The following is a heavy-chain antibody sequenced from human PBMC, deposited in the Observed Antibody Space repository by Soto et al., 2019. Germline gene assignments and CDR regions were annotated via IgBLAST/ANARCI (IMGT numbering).Heavy chain of an antibody. V-gene: IGHV1-3*01. J-gene: IGHJ6*03. Sequence: ASVKVSCKASGYTFTSYAMHWVRQAPGQRLEWMGWINAGNGNTKYSQKFQGGGTITRDTSASTAYMELSSLRSEDTAVYYCARARGARYCSSTSCLGSYYYYMDVWGKGTTVTVSS. CDR2: INAGNGNT. CDR1: GYTFTSYA. CDR3: ARARGARYCSSTSCLGSYYYYMDV. D-gene: IGHD2-2*01.